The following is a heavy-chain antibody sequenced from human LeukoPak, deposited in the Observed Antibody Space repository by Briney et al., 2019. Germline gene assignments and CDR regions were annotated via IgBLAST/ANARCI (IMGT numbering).Heavy chain of an antibody. CDR3: ATDTSSHDGMDV. J-gene: IGHJ6*02. CDR2: FDPEDGET. Sequence: ASVTVSHKVSGYTLTELSMHWVRQAPGKGLEGMGGFDPEDGETIYAQKFQGRVTMTEDTSTDTAYMELSSLRSEDTAVYYCATDTSSHDGMDVWGQGTTVTVSS. V-gene: IGHV1-24*01. CDR1: GYTLTELS. D-gene: IGHD2-2*01.